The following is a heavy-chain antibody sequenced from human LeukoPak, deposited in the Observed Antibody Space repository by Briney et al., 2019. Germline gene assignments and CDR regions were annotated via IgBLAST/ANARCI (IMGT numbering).Heavy chain of an antibody. CDR3: ARGLRQYYYYYYMDV. Sequence: SETLSLTCAVYGGSFSGYYWSWIRQPPGKGLEWIGEINHSGSTNYNPSLKSRVTISVDTSKNQFSLKLSSATAADTAVYYCARGLRQYYYYYYMDVWGKGTTVTVSS. CDR1: GGSFSGYY. V-gene: IGHV4-34*01. J-gene: IGHJ6*03. CDR2: INHSGST.